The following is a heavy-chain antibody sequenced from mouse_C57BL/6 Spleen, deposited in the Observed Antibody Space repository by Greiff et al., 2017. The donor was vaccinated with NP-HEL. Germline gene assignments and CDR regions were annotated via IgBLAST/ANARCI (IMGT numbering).Heavy chain of an antibody. V-gene: IGHV1-55*01. CDR1: GYTFTSYW. CDR2: IYPGSGST. D-gene: IGHD4-1*01. CDR3: ARGDDWGPYYYAMDY. Sequence: VQLQQPGAELVKPGASVKMSCKASGYTFTSYWITWVKQRPGQGLEWIGDIYPGSGSTNYNEKFKSKATLTVDTSSSTAYMQLSSLTSEDSAVYYCARGDDWGPYYYAMDYWGQGTSVTVSS. J-gene: IGHJ4*01.